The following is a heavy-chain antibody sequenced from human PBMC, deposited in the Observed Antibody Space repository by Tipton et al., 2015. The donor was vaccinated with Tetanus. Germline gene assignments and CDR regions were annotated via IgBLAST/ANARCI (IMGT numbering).Heavy chain of an antibody. J-gene: IGHJ4*01. Sequence: GLVKPSETLSLTCNVPGASINAGGYLWTWVRQHPSQGLEWIGNIYYFTARTSHTPSLDGRVSISVDTSQNHFSLGLTSVTAADTAVYYCARGLPREPFYLDYWGQGHQVIVSS. D-gene: IGHD1-26*01. V-gene: IGHV4-31*03. CDR3: ARGLPREPFYLDY. CDR2: IYYFTART. CDR1: GASINAGGYL.